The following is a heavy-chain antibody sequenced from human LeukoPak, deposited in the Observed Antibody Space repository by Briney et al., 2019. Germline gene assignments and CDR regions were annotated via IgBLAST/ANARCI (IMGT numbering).Heavy chain of an antibody. D-gene: IGHD1-26*01. J-gene: IGHJ4*02. CDR2: LYSGGST. V-gene: IGHV3-66*01. CDR1: GFTVSTNY. CDR3: ARFYANEWALPH. Sequence: GGSLRLSCAASGFTVSTNYMSWVRQAPGKGLEWVSVLYSGGSTYYADSVQGRFTISRDNSKNTLSLQMNSLRTEDTAVYYCARFYANEWALPHWGQGTLVTVSS.